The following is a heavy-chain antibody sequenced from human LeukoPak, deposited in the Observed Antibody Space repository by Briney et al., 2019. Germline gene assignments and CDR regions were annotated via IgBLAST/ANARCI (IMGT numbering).Heavy chain of an antibody. J-gene: IGHJ4*02. Sequence: GGSLRLSRAASGFTFSSYAMSWVRQAPGKGLEWVSAISGSGDTTYYVDSVKGRSTISRDNSKNTLYLQMNSLRAEDTAVYYCAKEGLMSAANYFDYWGQGSLVTVSS. CDR2: ISGSGDTT. V-gene: IGHV3-23*01. CDR3: AKEGLMSAANYFDY. D-gene: IGHD2-2*01. CDR1: GFTFSSYA.